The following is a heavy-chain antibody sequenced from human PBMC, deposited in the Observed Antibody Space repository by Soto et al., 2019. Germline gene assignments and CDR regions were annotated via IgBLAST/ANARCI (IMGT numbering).Heavy chain of an antibody. V-gene: IGHV3-64*01. CDR1: EFTFSSYA. CDR2: ISSNGGST. D-gene: IGHD6-19*01. J-gene: IGHJ4*02. CDR3: VSFSSGWGLGY. Sequence: EVQLVESGGGLVQPGGSLRLSCAASEFTFSSYAMHWVRQAPGKGLEYVSAISSNGGSTYYANSVKGRFTISRDNSKNTLYLQMGSLRAEDMAVYYCVSFSSGWGLGYWGQGTLVTVSS.